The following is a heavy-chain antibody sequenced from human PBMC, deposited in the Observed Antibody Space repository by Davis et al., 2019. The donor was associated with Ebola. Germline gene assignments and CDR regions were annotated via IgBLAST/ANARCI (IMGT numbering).Heavy chain of an antibody. D-gene: IGHD3-16*01. J-gene: IGHJ4*02. CDR3: SPDPVLTAKYV. V-gene: IGHV1-24*01. CDR1: GYTFTSYY. Sequence: ASVKVSCKASGYTFTSYYMHWVRQAPGGGLEWMGGFDPEDGGHRFAQRLQGRVTMTEDTLTNTAYMELTRLTSEDTAVYFCSPDPVLTAKYVWGQGTLVTVSS. CDR2: FDPEDGGH.